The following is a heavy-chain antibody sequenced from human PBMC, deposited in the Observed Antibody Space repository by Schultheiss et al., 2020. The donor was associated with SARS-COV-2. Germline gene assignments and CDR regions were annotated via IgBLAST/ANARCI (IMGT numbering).Heavy chain of an antibody. CDR3: ATGTTAKLDY. J-gene: IGHJ4*02. D-gene: IGHD4-17*01. V-gene: IGHV3-48*01. CDR2: ISSRGSAI. CDR1: GFAFSTYN. Sequence: GGSLRLSCAASGFAFSTYNMNWVRQAPGKGLEWVSYISSRGSAIYYADSVKGRFTISRDDSRNTLYLQMNSLRAEDTAVYYCATGTTAKLDYWGQGTLVTVSS.